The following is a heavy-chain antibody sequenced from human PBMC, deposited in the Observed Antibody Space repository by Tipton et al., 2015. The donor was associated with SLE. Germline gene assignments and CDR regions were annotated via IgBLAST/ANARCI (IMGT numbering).Heavy chain of an antibody. CDR2: IYYSGST. CDR3: ATGYGGSYSYYYDMDV. Sequence: TLSLTCTVSGGSISSSSYYWGWIRQPPGKGLEWIGSIYYSGSTYYNPSLKSRVTISVDTSKNQFSLKLSSVTAADTAVYYCATGYGGSYSYYYDMDVWGKGTTVTV. CDR1: GGSISSSSYY. V-gene: IGHV4-39*07. D-gene: IGHD1-26*01. J-gene: IGHJ6*03.